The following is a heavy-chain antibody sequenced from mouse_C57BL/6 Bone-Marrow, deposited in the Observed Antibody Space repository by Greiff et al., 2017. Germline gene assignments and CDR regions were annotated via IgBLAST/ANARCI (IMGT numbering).Heavy chain of an antibody. J-gene: IGHJ4*01. V-gene: IGHV1-19*01. CDR1: GYTFTDYY. D-gene: IGHD4-1*01. CDR3: ASPLAPVDY. CDR2: INPYNGGT. Sequence: VQLKQSGPVLVKPGASVKMSCKASGYTFTDYYMNWVKQSHGKSLEWIGVINPYNGGTSYNQKFKGKATLTVDKSSSTAYMELNSLTSEDSAVYYCASPLAPVDYWGQGTSVTVSS.